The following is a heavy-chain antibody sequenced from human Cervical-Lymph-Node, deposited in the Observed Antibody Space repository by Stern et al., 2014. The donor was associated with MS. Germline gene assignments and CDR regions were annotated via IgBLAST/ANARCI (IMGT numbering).Heavy chain of an antibody. CDR1: GGSITNRDY. V-gene: IGHV4-39*02. CDR3: ARGVTAVTNYVPNWCFDL. Sequence: QVQLQESGPGLVKPSETLSLTCTVSGGSITNRDYWGWIRQSPGKGLEWIGSVYYSGITYYRPSLKSRATISIDTSRHPFFLRYTSWTATDTAVYFCARGVTAVTNYVPNWCFDLWGRGTLVTVSS. CDR2: VYYSGIT. D-gene: IGHD4-11*01. J-gene: IGHJ2*01.